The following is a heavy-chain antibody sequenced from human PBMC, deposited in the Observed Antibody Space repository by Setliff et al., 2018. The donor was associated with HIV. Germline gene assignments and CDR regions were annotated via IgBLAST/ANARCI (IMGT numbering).Heavy chain of an antibody. CDR3: ARGGGSRAATSSYYYMDV. Sequence: TLSLTCTVSGGSISIGGYYWGWIRQHPGKGLEWIGYIYHNGSTYYNPSLKSRLIISVDTSKNQFSLKLSSVTAADTAVYYCARGGGSRAATSSYYYMDVWGKGTTVTVS. J-gene: IGHJ6*03. V-gene: IGHV4-31*03. CDR1: GGSISIGGYY. CDR2: IYHNGST. D-gene: IGHD2-15*01.